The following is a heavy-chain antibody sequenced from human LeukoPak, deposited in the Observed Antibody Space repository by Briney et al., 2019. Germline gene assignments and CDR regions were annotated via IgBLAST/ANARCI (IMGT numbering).Heavy chain of an antibody. CDR1: GFTFSSYG. D-gene: IGHD3-22*01. CDR3: ARGRYFYYYDSTVDY. Sequence: GGSLRLSCAASGFTFSSYGMHWVRQAPGKGVEWVAVIWYDGSNKYYADSVKGRFTISRDNSKNTLYLQMNSLRAEGTAVYYCARGRYFYYYDSTVDYWGQGTLVTVSS. CDR2: IWYDGSNK. V-gene: IGHV3-33*01. J-gene: IGHJ4*02.